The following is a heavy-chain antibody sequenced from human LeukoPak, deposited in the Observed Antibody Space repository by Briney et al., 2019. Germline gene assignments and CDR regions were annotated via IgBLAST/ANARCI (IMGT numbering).Heavy chain of an antibody. J-gene: IGHJ4*02. CDR2: IKEDGTEK. V-gene: IGHV3-7*01. CDR1: GFIFSTSW. CDR3: SRYLGPH. Sequence: GGSLRLSCADSGFIFSTSWMDWVRQAPGKGLEWVANIKEDGTEKYYVDSVKGRFTISRDNAKNTLYLQMNSLRAEDTAVYYSSRYLGPHWGPGTLVTVSS.